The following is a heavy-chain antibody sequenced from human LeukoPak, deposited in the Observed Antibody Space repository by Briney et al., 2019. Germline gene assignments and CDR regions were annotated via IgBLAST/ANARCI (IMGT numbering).Heavy chain of an antibody. Sequence: GGSLRLSCAASGFTFSSYEMNWVRQAPGKGLEWVSYISSSGSTIYCADSVKGRFTISRDNAKNSLYLQMNSLRAEDTAVYYCARGDSGSYYFDYWGQGTLVTVSS. J-gene: IGHJ4*02. CDR1: GFTFSSYE. V-gene: IGHV3-48*03. D-gene: IGHD1-26*01. CDR2: ISSSGSTI. CDR3: ARGDSGSYYFDY.